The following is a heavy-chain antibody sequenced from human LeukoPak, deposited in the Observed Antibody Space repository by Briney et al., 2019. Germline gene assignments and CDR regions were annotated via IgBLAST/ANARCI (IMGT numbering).Heavy chain of an antibody. D-gene: IGHD6-13*01. V-gene: IGHV3-21*01. Sequence: PGGSLRLSCAASGFTFSSYSMGWVRQAPGKGLEWVSSISTSSSYIYYADSVKGRFTISRDNAKNSLYLQMNSLRAGDTAVYYCARGAQTVAAADNWFDPWGQGTLVTVSS. CDR1: GFTFSSYS. J-gene: IGHJ5*02. CDR3: ARGAQTVAAADNWFDP. CDR2: ISTSSSYI.